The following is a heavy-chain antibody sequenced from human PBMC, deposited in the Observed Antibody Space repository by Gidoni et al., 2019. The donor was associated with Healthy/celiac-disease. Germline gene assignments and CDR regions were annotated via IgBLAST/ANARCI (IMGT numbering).Heavy chain of an antibody. CDR2: ISSSGSTI. D-gene: IGHD1-26*01. Sequence: EVQLVESGGGLVQPGGSLRLSCAASGFTFSSYEMNWVRQAPGKGLEWVSYISSSGSTIYYADSVKGRFTISRDNAKNSLYLQMNSLRAEDTAVYYCARGSGSYYRLYGYWGQGTLVTVSS. CDR1: GFTFSSYE. J-gene: IGHJ4*02. V-gene: IGHV3-48*03. CDR3: ARGSGSYYRLYGY.